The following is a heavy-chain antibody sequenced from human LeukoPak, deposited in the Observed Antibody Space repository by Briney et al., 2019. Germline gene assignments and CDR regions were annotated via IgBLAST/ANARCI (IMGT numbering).Heavy chain of an antibody. V-gene: IGHV4-31*03. J-gene: IGHJ4*02. CDR1: GGSISSGGYY. D-gene: IGHD1-1*01. Sequence: PSETLSLTCTVSGGSISSGGYYWSWIRQHPGKGLEWIGYIYYSGSTYYNPSLKSRVTISVDTSKNQLSLKLSSVTAADTAVYYCARANAGGLDYWGQGTLVTVSS. CDR2: IYYSGST. CDR3: ARANAGGLDY.